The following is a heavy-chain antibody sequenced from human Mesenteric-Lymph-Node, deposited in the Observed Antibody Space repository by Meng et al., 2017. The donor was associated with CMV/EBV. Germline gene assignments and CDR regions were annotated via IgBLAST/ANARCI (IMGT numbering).Heavy chain of an antibody. V-gene: IGHV3-23*01. Sequence: GFTFSRYARSWVRQAPGKGLEWVSAISGSGGSTYYADSVKGRFTISRDNSKNTLYLQMNSLRAEDTAVYYCAKDGAVGATSYYFDYWGQGILVTVSS. CDR3: AKDGAVGATSYYFDY. CDR1: GFTFSRYA. J-gene: IGHJ4*02. CDR2: ISGSGGST. D-gene: IGHD1-26*01.